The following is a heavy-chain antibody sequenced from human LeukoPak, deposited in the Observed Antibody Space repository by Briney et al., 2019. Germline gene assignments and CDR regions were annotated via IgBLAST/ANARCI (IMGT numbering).Heavy chain of an antibody. Sequence: SETLSLTCTVSGGSISSYYWSWIRQPPGKGLEWIGYIYYSGSTNYNPSLKSRVTISVDKSKNQFSLKLSSVTAADTAVYYCARENSSSSGSGVAIDYWGQGTLVTVSS. CDR1: GGSISSYY. D-gene: IGHD6-6*01. V-gene: IGHV4-59*12. CDR2: IYYSGST. J-gene: IGHJ4*02. CDR3: ARENSSSSGSGVAIDY.